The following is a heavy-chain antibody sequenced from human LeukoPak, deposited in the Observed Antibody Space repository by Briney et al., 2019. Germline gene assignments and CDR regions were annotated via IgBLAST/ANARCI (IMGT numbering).Heavy chain of an antibody. V-gene: IGHV4-59*08. J-gene: IGHJ4*02. D-gene: IGHD2-2*01. Sequence: PSETLSLTCTVSGGSISSYYWSWIRQPPGKGLEWIGYIYYSGSTNYNPSLKSRVTISVDTSKTQFSLKLSSVTAADTAVYYCARQSVVPAAMTFDYWGQGTLVTVSS. CDR3: ARQSVVPAAMTFDY. CDR1: GGSISSYY. CDR2: IYYSGST.